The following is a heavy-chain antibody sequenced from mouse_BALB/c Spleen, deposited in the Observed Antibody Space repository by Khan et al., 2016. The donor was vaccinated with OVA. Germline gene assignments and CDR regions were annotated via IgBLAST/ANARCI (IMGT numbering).Heavy chain of an antibody. D-gene: IGHD1-1*01. CDR3: ARGNYYGYALDY. V-gene: IGHV3-2*02. J-gene: IGHJ4*01. CDR2: ISYSGSP. CDR1: GYSITSNYA. Sequence: EVQLQESGPGLVKPSQSLSLTCTVNGYSITSNYAWNWIRQFPGNKLEWMGYISYSGSPTYNPSLKSRLSITRDTSKNQFFLLLHSVTTEDSATYYCARGNYYGYALDYWGQGTSVTVSS.